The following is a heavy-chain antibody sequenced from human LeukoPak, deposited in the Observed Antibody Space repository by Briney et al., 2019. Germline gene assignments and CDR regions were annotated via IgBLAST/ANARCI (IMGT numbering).Heavy chain of an antibody. J-gene: IGHJ5*02. Sequence: ASVKVSCKVSGYNLTELSMHWVRQAPGKGLEWMGGFDPEDGETIYAQKFQGRVTMTRDTSISTAYMELSRLRSDDTAVYYCARGGDIVVVPAARDWFDPWGQGTLVTVSS. CDR3: ARGGDIVVVPAARDWFDP. CDR2: FDPEDGET. D-gene: IGHD2-2*01. CDR1: GYNLTELS. V-gene: IGHV1-24*01.